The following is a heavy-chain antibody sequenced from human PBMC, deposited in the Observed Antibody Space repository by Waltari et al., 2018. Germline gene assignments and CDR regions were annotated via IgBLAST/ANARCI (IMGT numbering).Heavy chain of an antibody. D-gene: IGHD3-22*01. CDR3: ARDYCDRTNCHGMDV. Sequence: QVQLVESGGGVVQPGRSLRLSCAASEFTFSSYAMHWVRPAPGKGLEWVAVISYNERNIYYVDSVKGRFTISRDNSKKMLYLQMNSLRAEDTAVYYCARDYCDRTNCHGMDVWGRGTTVTVSS. CDR1: EFTFSSYA. V-gene: IGHV3-30*04. CDR2: ISYNERNI. J-gene: IGHJ6*02.